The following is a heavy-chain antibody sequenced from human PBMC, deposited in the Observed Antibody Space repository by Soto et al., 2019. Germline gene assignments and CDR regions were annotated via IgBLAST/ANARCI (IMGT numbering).Heavy chain of an antibody. V-gene: IGHV3-13*01. J-gene: IGHJ4*02. Sequence: GGSLRLSCAASGFTFSSYDMHWVRQATGKGLEWVSAIGTAGDTYYPGSVKGRFTISRENAKNSLYLQMNSLRAGDTAVYYCARGDLGYCSGGSCYGMGYWGQGTLVTVSS. CDR1: GFTFSSYD. CDR2: IGTAGDT. D-gene: IGHD2-15*01. CDR3: ARGDLGYCSGGSCYGMGY.